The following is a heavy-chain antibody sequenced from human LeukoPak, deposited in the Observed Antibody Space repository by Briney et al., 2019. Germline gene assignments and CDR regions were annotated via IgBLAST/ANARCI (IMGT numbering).Heavy chain of an antibody. D-gene: IGHD3-16*01. Sequence: SETLSLTCTVSGGSISSYYWGWIRQPPGKGLEWIGSIYYSGSTYYNPSLKSRVTISVDTSKNQFSLKLSSVTAADTAVYYCARGFGFWGCPFDYWGQGTLVTVSS. J-gene: IGHJ4*02. CDR3: ARGFGFWGCPFDY. CDR2: IYYSGST. V-gene: IGHV4-39*01. CDR1: GGSISSYY.